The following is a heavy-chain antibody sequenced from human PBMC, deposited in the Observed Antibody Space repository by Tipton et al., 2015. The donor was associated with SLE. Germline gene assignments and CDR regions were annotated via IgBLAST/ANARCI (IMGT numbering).Heavy chain of an antibody. D-gene: IGHD2-15*01. CDR1: GFSFSTSY. CDR3: SSDARGGSIRFVSLVD. J-gene: IGHJ4*02. V-gene: IGHV3-11*01. CDR2: ISNGGTTK. Sequence: SLRLSCAASGFSFSTSYMSWIRQTPGKGLEWVSHISNGGTTKYYADSVKGRFSVSRDNVKDSLSLQMNSLRAEDTAVYYCSSDARGGSIRFVSLVDWGRGILVAVSS.